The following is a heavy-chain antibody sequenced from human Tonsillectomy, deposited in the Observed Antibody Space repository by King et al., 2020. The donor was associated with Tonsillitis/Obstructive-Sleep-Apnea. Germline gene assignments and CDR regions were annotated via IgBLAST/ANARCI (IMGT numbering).Heavy chain of an antibody. V-gene: IGHV4-31*03. CDR2: IFYSGST. CDR3: AMLTTVVTVGAFDI. CDR1: GGSISSGDYY. Sequence: VQLQESGPGLVKPSQTLSLTCTVSGGSISSGDYYWSWIRQHPGKGLEWIGYIFYSGSTYYNPSLKSRVTISVDTSKKQFSLKLSSVTAADTAVYYCAMLTTVVTVGAFDIWGQGTMVTVSS. J-gene: IGHJ3*02. D-gene: IGHD4-23*01.